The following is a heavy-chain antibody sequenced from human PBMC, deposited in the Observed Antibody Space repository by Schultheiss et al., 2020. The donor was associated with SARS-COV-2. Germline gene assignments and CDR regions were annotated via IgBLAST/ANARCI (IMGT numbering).Heavy chain of an antibody. CDR1: GFTFSNAW. Sequence: GGSLRLSCAASGFTFSNAWMSWVRQAPGKGLEWVSSISSSSSYIYYADSVKGRFTISRDNAKNSLYLQMNSLRAEDTAVYYCARDMRPSSYSSGWYFYFDYWGQGTLVTVSS. CDR3: ARDMRPSSYSSGWYFYFDY. V-gene: IGHV3-21*01. D-gene: IGHD6-19*01. CDR2: ISSSSSYI. J-gene: IGHJ4*02.